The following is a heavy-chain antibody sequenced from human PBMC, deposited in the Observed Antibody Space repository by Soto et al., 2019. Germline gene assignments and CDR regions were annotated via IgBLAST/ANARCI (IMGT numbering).Heavy chain of an antibody. J-gene: IGHJ4*02. CDR1: GGSFSGYY. CDR3: ARGGRALVPGFWSGHYKDLFDY. CDR2: INHSGST. V-gene: IGHV4-34*01. Sequence: SETLSLTCAVYGGSFSGYYWSWIRQPPGKGLEWIGEINHSGSTNYNPSLKSRVTISVDTSKNQFSLKLSSVTAADTAVYYCARGGRALVPGFWSGHYKDLFDYWGQGTLVTVSS. D-gene: IGHD3-3*01.